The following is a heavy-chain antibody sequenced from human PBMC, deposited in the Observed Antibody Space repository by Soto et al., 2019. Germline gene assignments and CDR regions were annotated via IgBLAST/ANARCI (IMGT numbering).Heavy chain of an antibody. CDR1: GFTFRNYW. CDR3: ARGGVEPFDY. CDR2: ISDYGRV. J-gene: IGHJ4*02. V-gene: IGHV3-74*01. Sequence: GGSLRLSCAASGFTFRNYWMHWVHQAPGKGLVWVSRISDYGRVNYADSVEGRFTISRDDAKSELYLQMSSLRLEDTAVYYCARGGVEPFDYWGQGALVTVSS. D-gene: IGHD3-3*01.